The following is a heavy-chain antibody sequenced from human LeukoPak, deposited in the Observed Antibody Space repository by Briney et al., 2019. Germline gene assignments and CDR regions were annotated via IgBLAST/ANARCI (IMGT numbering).Heavy chain of an antibody. CDR3: AKSEGWELGFAFDI. CDR2: IRYDGSNK. CDR1: GFTFSSYA. Sequence: GGSLRLSCAASGFTFSSYAMHWVRQAPGKGLEWVAFIRYDGSNKYYADSVKGRFTISRDNSKNTLYLQMNSLRADDTAVYYCAKSEGWELGFAFDIWGQGTMVTVSS. V-gene: IGHV3-30*02. J-gene: IGHJ3*02. D-gene: IGHD1-26*01.